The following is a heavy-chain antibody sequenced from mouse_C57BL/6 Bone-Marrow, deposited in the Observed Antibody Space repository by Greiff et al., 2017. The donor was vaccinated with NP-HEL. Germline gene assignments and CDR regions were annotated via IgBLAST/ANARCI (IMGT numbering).Heavy chain of an antibody. J-gene: IGHJ2*01. CDR1: GFTFSDYG. Sequence: EVQLVESGGGLVKPGGSLKLSCAASGFTFSDYGMHWVRQAPEKGLEWVAYISSGSSTIYYADTVKGRFTISRDNAKNTLCLEMTSLRSEDTAMYYCARGVLRRLGYWGQGTTLTVSS. V-gene: IGHV5-17*01. CDR3: ARGVLRRLGY. D-gene: IGHD1-2*01. CDR2: ISSGSSTI.